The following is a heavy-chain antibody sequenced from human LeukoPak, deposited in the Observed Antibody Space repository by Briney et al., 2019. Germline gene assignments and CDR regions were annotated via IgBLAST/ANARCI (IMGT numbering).Heavy chain of an antibody. V-gene: IGHV1-2*02. CDR2: INPNSDVT. CDR1: GYAFTGYY. D-gene: IGHD1-7*01. CDR3: ARETKPRINWFDP. J-gene: IGHJ5*02. Sequence: GASVKVSCKASGYAFTGYYMHWVRQAPGQGLEWMGWINPNSDVTNSAQKFQGRVTMTRDTSTSTVYMELSSLRSEDTAVYYCARETKPRINWFDPWGQGTLVTVSS.